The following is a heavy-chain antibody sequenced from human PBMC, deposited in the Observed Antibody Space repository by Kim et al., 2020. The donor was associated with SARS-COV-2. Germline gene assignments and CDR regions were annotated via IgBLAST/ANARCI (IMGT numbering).Heavy chain of an antibody. J-gene: IGHJ4*02. V-gene: IGHV4-39*01. CDR2: IYYSGST. CDR1: GGSISSSSYY. D-gene: IGHD6-13*01. Sequence: SETLSLTCTVSGGSISSSSYYWGWIRQPPGKGLEWIGSIYYSGSTYYNPSLKSRVTISVDTSKNQFSPKLSSVTAADTAVYYCASSVGSSWDFDYWGQGTLVTVSS. CDR3: ASSVGSSWDFDY.